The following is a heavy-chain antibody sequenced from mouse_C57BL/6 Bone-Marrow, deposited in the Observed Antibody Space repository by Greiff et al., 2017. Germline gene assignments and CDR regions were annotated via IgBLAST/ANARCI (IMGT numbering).Heavy chain of an antibody. V-gene: IGHV5-17*01. Sequence: EVKLVESGGGLVKPGGSLKLSCAASGFTFSDYGMHWVRQAPEKGLEWVAYISSGSSTIYYADTVKGRFTISRDNAKNTLFLQRTSLRSEDTAMYYCARGYLDYWGQGTTLTVSS. J-gene: IGHJ2*01. CDR3: ARGYLDY. CDR1: GFTFSDYG. D-gene: IGHD2-2*01. CDR2: ISSGSSTI.